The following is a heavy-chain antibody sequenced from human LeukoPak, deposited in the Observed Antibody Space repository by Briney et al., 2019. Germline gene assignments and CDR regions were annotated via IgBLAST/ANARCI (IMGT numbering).Heavy chain of an antibody. D-gene: IGHD3-22*01. CDR2: ISASGGSP. V-gene: IGHV3-23*01. CDR1: GFTFSSYA. CDR3: AKDSGPYTSGYYGH. J-gene: IGHJ4*02. Sequence: GGSLRLSCAASGFTFSSYAMSWVRQAPGKGLEWVSAISASGGSPYYADSVKGRFTISRDNSKNTLFLQMNSLRAEDTAVYYCAKDSGPYTSGYYGHWGQGTLVTVSS.